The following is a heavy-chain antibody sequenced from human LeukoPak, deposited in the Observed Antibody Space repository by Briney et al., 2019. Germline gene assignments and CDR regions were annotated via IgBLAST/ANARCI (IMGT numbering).Heavy chain of an antibody. CDR1: GDSISSTGC. J-gene: IGHJ4*02. D-gene: IGHD4-23*01. CDR2: VYHSGAT. V-gene: IGHV4-4*02. Sequence: PSGTLSLTCTVSGDSISSTGCWTWVRQPPGEGLEWIGEVYHSGATNYNPSLKSRVTMSVDKSKNQFYLKVNSVTAADTAVYYCAKNGGNSDLEYWGQGTLVTVSS. CDR3: AKNGGNSDLEY.